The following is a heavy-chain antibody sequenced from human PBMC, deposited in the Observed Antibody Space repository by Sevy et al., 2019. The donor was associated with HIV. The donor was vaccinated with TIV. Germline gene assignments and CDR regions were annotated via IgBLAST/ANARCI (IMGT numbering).Heavy chain of an antibody. Sequence: SDTLSLTCTVSGGSISSSSYYWGWIRQPPGKGLEWNGSIYYSGSTYYNPSLKSRVTISVDTSKNQFSLKLSSVTAADTAVYYCARQGGPYITWWGQGTLVTVSS. CDR1: GGSISSSSYY. V-gene: IGHV4-39*01. CDR3: ARQGGPYITW. CDR2: IYYSGST. J-gene: IGHJ4*02. D-gene: IGHD3-10*01.